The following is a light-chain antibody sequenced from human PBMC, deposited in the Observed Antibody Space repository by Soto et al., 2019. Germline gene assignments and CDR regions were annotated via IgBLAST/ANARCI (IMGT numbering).Light chain of an antibody. CDR2: EVN. J-gene: IGLJ3*02. CDR1: SRDVGGYNY. V-gene: IGLV2-14*01. Sequence: QSALTQPASVSGSPGQSITISCTGTSRDVGGYNYVSWYQQHPGKAPKVMIYEVNNRPSGVSDRFSGSKSGNTASLTISGLQAEDEADYYCSSFTSSAIRVFGGGTKVTVL. CDR3: SSFTSSAIRV.